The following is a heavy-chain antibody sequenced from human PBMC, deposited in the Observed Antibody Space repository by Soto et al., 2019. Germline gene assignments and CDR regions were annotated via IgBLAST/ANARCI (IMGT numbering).Heavy chain of an antibody. CDR2: ITWNRASI. Sequence: EVQLVDSGGGLVQPGRSLRLSCAASGFTFDDYAMHWVRQAPGRGLEWVSGITWNRASIGYADSVKGRFTISRDNAKNSLYLQMDSLRPEDTALYYCAKGDYGDYSLSDYWGQGTLVTVSS. V-gene: IGHV3-9*01. CDR1: GFTFDDYA. D-gene: IGHD4-17*01. CDR3: AKGDYGDYSLSDY. J-gene: IGHJ4*02.